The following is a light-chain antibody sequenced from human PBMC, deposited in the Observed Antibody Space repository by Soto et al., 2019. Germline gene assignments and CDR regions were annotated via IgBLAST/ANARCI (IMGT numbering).Light chain of an antibody. J-gene: IGLJ2*01. CDR1: SGHSSYA. V-gene: IGLV4-69*01. Sequence: QSVVTQSPSACASLVASVKLTCNVSSGHSSYAIAWHQQQPEKGPRYLMKLNSDGSHSKGDGIPDRFSGSSSGAERYLTISRLQSEDEAEYYCQTWGTGIVVFGGGTKLTVL. CDR2: LNSDGSH. CDR3: QTWGTGIVV.